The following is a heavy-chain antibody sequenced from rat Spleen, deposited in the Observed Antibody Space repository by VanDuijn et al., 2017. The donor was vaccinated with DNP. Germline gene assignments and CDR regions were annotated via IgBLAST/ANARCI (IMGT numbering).Heavy chain of an antibody. CDR2: INYDGDIN. V-gene: IGHV5-22*01. CDR3: ARQELQWSHFDY. Sequence: EVQLVESGGGLVQPGGSLKLSCAASGFTFSDYYMAWARQAPTKGLEWVAYINYDGDINDYGDSVKGRFTISSDNAKSTLSLQMISLRSEDMATYDCARQELQWSHFDYWGQGVMVTVSS. D-gene: IGHD1-1*01. CDR1: GFTFSDYY. J-gene: IGHJ2*01.